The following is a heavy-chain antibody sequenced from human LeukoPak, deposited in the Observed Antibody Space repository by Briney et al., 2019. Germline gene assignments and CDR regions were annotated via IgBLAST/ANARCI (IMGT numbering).Heavy chain of an antibody. CDR2: ISGSGGST. CDR3: ARSGYNWNDGVFDY. Sequence: GGSLRLSCAASGFTFRSYAMSWVRQAPGKGLEWVSAISGSGGSTYYADSVKGRFTISRDNSKNTLYLQMNSLRAEDTAVYYCARSGYNWNDGVFDYWGQGTLVTVSS. CDR1: GFTFRSYA. D-gene: IGHD1-20*01. J-gene: IGHJ4*02. V-gene: IGHV3-23*01.